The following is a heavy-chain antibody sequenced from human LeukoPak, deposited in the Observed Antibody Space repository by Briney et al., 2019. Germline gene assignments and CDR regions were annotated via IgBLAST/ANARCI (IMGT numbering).Heavy chain of an antibody. J-gene: IGHJ4*02. CDR2: TYYNSKWYN. CDR1: GDSVSSNSGG. D-gene: IGHD5-24*01. Sequence: SQSLSLTCAISGDSVSSNSGGWNWIRQSPSRGLEWLGRTYYNSKWYNDYAVSVKSRMTINPATSKNQFSLQLNSVTPEDTAVYYCARGWLQSGFDYWGQGTLVTVSS. V-gene: IGHV6-1*01. CDR3: ARGWLQSGFDY.